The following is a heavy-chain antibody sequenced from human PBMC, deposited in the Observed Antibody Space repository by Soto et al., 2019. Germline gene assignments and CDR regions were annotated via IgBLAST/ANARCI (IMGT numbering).Heavy chain of an antibody. Sequence: EVQLVESGGGLVQPGGSLRLSCAASGFTVSSNSMSWVRQAPGKGLEWVSVIYSGGSTYYADSVKGRFTISRDNSKNTLYLQMNSLRAEDTAVYYCARDGYDSSGYYPEYFQHWGQGTLVTVSS. CDR2: IYSGGST. V-gene: IGHV3-66*01. CDR3: ARDGYDSSGYYPEYFQH. D-gene: IGHD3-22*01. J-gene: IGHJ1*01. CDR1: GFTVSSNS.